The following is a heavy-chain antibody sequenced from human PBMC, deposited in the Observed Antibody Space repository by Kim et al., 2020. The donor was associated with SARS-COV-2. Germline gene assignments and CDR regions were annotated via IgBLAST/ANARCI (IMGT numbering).Heavy chain of an antibody. Sequence: PSSVGTNYAQKFKGRVTMTRDTSISTAYMELSRLRSDDTAVYYCARSWDVWGQGTTVTVSS. J-gene: IGHJ6*02. V-gene: IGHV1-2*02. CDR3: ARSWDV. CDR2: PSSVGT.